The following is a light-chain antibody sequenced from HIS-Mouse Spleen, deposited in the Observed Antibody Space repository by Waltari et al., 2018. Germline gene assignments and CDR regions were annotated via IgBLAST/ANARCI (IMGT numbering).Light chain of an antibody. J-gene: IGKJ1*01. CDR3: QQLNSYPPT. Sequence: DIQLTQSPSFLSASVGDRVTITCRASQGISSYLAWYQQKPGKAPKLLIYAASTLQSGVTSRFSGSGSGTEFTLTISSLQPEDFATYYCQQLNSYPPTFGQGTKVEIK. CDR1: QGISSY. CDR2: AAS. V-gene: IGKV1-9*01.